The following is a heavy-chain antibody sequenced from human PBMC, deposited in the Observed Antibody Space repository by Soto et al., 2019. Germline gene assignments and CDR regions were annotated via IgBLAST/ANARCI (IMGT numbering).Heavy chain of an antibody. CDR3: ARHLYYDISPGYLRPYHYYGMDV. Sequence: TLSLTCTVSGGSISSSYWSWIRQPPGKGLEWIGYIYDSGSTYYNSSLKSRVTMSVDTSKNQFSLKLTSVTAADTAVYYCARHLYYDISPGYLRPYHYYGMDVWGQGTTVTVSS. CDR1: GGSISSSY. J-gene: IGHJ6*02. V-gene: IGHV4-59*08. CDR2: IYDSGST. D-gene: IGHD3-9*01.